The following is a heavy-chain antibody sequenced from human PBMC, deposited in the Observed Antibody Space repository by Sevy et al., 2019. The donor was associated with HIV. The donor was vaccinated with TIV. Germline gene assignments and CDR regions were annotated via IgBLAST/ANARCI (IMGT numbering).Heavy chain of an antibody. CDR3: ARAPRSGHDAFDI. V-gene: IGHV4-59*01. Sequence: SETLSLTCTVSGVSISRYYWSWIRQPPGKGLEWIGYFYYSGSTNYNPSLKSRVTISVDTSKNQFSLKLSSVTAADTAVYYCARAPRSGHDAFDIWGQGTMVTVSS. D-gene: IGHD3-3*01. CDR2: FYYSGST. CDR1: GVSISRYY. J-gene: IGHJ3*02.